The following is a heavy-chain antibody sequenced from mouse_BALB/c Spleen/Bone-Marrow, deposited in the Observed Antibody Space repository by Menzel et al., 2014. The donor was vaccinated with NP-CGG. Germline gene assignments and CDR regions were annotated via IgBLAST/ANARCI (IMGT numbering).Heavy chain of an antibody. J-gene: IGHJ3*01. CDR1: GYTFTSYY. V-gene: IGHV1S56*01. CDR2: IYPGNVNT. Sequence: QVQLQQSGPELVKPGPSVMISCKASGYTFTSYYIHWVKQRPGQGLEWIGWIYPGNVNTNYNEKFKGKATLTADKSSSTAYVQLSSLTSEDSAVYFCARGGYDGAWFAYWGQGTLVTVSA. D-gene: IGHD2-14*01. CDR3: ARGGYDGAWFAY.